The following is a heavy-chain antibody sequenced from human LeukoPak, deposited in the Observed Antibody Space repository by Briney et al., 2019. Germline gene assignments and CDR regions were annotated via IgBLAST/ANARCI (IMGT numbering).Heavy chain of an antibody. Sequence: PTGGSLRLSCAASGFTFSTYAMSWVRQAPGKGLEWVSAISGSGGSTYYADSVKGRFTISRDNAANSLYLQMNNLRDEDTAVYYCARRDPFDYWGQGTMVTVSS. V-gene: IGHV3-23*01. CDR1: GFTFSTYA. CDR3: ARRDPFDY. CDR2: ISGSGGST. J-gene: IGHJ4*02.